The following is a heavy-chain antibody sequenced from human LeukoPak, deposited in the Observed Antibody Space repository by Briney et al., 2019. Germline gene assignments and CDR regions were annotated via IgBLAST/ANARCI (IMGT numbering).Heavy chain of an antibody. CDR2: IYYSGST. CDR3: ARFLDEWPLNWFDP. J-gene: IGHJ5*02. Sequence: PSETLSLTCTVSGGSISSYYWSWIRQPPGKGLEWIGYIYYSGSTNYNPSLKSRVTISVDTSKNQFSLKLSSVTAADTAVYYCARFLDEWPLNWFDPWGQGTLVTVSS. V-gene: IGHV4-59*01. D-gene: IGHD3-3*01. CDR1: GGSISSYY.